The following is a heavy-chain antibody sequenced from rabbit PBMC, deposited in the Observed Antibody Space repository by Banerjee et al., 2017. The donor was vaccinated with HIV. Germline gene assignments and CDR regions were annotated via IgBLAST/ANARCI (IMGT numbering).Heavy chain of an antibody. CDR2: IWTGSGDGST. CDR1: GFTISSGYW. CDR3: ARGLYAGTSYYGL. D-gene: IGHD8-1*01. J-gene: IGHJ4*01. V-gene: IGHV1S45*01. Sequence: QEQLEESGGDLVKPEGSLTLTCTASGFTISSGYWICWVRQAPGKGLEWIGCIWTGSGDGSTYYASWAKGRFTISKTSSTTVTLQMTSLTAADTATYFCARGLYAGTSYYGLWGPGTLVTVS.